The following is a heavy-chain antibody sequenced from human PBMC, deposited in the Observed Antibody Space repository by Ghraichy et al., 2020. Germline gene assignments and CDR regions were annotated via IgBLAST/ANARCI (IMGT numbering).Heavy chain of an antibody. J-gene: IGHJ4*02. CDR2: ISGSGGST. Sequence: GESLNISCAASGFTFSSYAMSWVRQAPGKGLEWVSAISGSGGSTYYADSVKGRFTISRDNSKNTLYLQMNSLRAEDTAVYYCAKEGDQDIVVVVAATPFDYWGQGTLVTVSS. D-gene: IGHD2-15*01. CDR1: GFTFSSYA. CDR3: AKEGDQDIVVVVAATPFDY. V-gene: IGHV3-23*01.